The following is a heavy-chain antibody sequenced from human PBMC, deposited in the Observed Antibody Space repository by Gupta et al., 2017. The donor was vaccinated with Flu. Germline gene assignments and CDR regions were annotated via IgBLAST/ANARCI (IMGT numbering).Heavy chain of an antibody. J-gene: IGHJ5*02. CDR3: ARDRVVPAARYNWFDP. CDR1: YS. D-gene: IGHD2-2*01. CDR2: ISSSSSTT. V-gene: IGHV3-48*01. Sequence: YSMNWVRQAPGKGLEWFSYISSSSSTTYYADSVKGRFTISRDNAKNSLYLQMNSLRAEDTAVYYCARDRVVPAARYNWFDPWGQGTLVTVSS.